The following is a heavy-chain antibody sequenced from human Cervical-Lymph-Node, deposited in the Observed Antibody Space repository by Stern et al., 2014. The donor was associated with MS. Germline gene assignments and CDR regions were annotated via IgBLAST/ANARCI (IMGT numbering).Heavy chain of an antibody. D-gene: IGHD3-10*01. Sequence: QVQLVESGGGVVQPGRSLSLSCVASGFTFSTYAMHWVRQAPGKGLEWVAFVSYDGTQRNSKDYVKARFTISRDNSKNTLYLHMNSLRDEDTAVYFCARGGRGVGLEYWGQGALVTVSS. CDR2: VSYDGTQR. V-gene: IGHV3-30-3*01. J-gene: IGHJ4*02. CDR1: GFTFSTYA. CDR3: ARGGRGVGLEY.